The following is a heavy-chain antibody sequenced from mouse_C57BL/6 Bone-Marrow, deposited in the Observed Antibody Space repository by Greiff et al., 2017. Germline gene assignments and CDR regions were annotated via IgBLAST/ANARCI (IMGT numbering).Heavy chain of an antibody. J-gene: IGHJ3*01. D-gene: IGHD2-2*01. V-gene: IGHV8-8*01. CDR1: GFSLSTFGMG. Sequence: QVQLKECGPGILQPSQTLSLTCSFSGFSLSTFGMGVGWIRQPSGKGLEWLAHIWWDDDKYYNPALKSRLTISKDTSKNQVFLKIANVDTADTATYYCARAPYGHDGGPWFAYWGQGTLVTVSA. CDR3: ARAPYGHDGGPWFAY. CDR2: IWWDDDK.